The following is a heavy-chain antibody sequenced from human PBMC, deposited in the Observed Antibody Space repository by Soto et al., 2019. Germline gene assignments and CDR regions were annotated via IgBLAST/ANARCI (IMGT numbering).Heavy chain of an antibody. J-gene: IGHJ6*02. V-gene: IGHV1-8*01. CDR3: ARLALVDV. Sequence: QVQLVQSGAEVKKPGASVRVSCKASGYTFTRYSINWVRQATGQGLEWMGCMDPSNGSTDYAQEFQGRVTMTRDTSINTDYRERSSLRSEDTAVYFCARLALVDVWGQGTTATVSS. D-gene: IGHD6-19*01. CDR1: GYTFTRYS. CDR2: MDPSNGST.